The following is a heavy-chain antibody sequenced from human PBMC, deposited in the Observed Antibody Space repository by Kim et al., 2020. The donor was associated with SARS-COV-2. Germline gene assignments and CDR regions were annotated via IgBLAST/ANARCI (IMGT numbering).Heavy chain of an antibody. CDR2: ISSSSSYI. V-gene: IGHV3-21*01. J-gene: IGHJ6*02. CDR1: GFTFSSYS. Sequence: GGSLRLSCAASGFTFSSYSMNWVRQAPGKGLEWVSSISSSSSYIYYADSVKGRFTISRDNAKNSLYLQMNSLRAEDTAVYYCARDLSDCSSTSCYPGDYYYGMDVWGQGTTVTVSS. CDR3: ARDLSDCSSTSCYPGDYYYGMDV. D-gene: IGHD2-2*01.